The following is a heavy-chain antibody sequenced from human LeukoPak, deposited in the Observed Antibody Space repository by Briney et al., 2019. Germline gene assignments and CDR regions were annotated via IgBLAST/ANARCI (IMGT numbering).Heavy chain of an antibody. V-gene: IGHV4-59*01. D-gene: IGHD6-19*01. CDR2: IYYSGST. CDR3: ARVRPGIAVYYYYYMDV. Sequence: SETLSLTCTVSGGSISSYYWSWIRQPPGKGLEWIGCIYYSGSTNYNPSLKSRVTISVDTSKNQFSLKLSSVTAADTAVYYCARVRPGIAVYYYYYMDVWGEGTTVTVSS. J-gene: IGHJ6*03. CDR1: GGSISSYY.